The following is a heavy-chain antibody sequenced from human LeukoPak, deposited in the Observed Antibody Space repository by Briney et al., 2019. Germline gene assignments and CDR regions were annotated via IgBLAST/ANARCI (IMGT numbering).Heavy chain of an antibody. CDR1: GYTFTTHG. V-gene: IGHV1-18*01. CDR2: ISAHKGDT. CDR3: ARADIIVVAGATPVGSGFEY. Sequence: ASVKVSCKTSGYTFTTHGISWLRQAPGQGLEWMGWISAHKGDTEYAQKFQGRVTMTRDTSTSTAYMELQSLTSDDTAVYYCARADIIVVAGATPVGSGFEYWGQGALITVS. D-gene: IGHD2-15*01. J-gene: IGHJ4*02.